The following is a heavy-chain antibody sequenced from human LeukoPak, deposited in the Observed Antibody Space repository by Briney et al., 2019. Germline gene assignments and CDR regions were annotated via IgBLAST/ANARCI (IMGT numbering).Heavy chain of an antibody. Sequence: GGSLRLSCAASGFTFSSYWMSWVRQAPGKGLEWVANIKQDGSEKYYVDSVKGRFTISRDNAKNSLYLQMNSLRAEDTAVYYCARDREGSRDAFDIWGQGTMVTVSS. CDR1: GFTFSSYW. CDR3: ARDREGSRDAFDI. J-gene: IGHJ3*02. V-gene: IGHV3-7*01. CDR2: IKQDGSEK. D-gene: IGHD1-26*01.